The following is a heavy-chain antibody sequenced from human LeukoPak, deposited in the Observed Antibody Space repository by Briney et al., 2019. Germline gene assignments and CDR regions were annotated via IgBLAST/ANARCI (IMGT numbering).Heavy chain of an antibody. D-gene: IGHD6-6*01. Sequence: SETLSLTCTVSGGSISSYYWSWIRQPPGKGPEWIGYIYYSGSTNYNPSLKSRVTISVDTSKNQFSLKLSSVTAADTAVYYCAREVGYSSSPDAFDIWGQGTMVTVSS. CDR1: GGSISSYY. CDR3: AREVGYSSSPDAFDI. CDR2: IYYSGST. J-gene: IGHJ3*02. V-gene: IGHV4-59*01.